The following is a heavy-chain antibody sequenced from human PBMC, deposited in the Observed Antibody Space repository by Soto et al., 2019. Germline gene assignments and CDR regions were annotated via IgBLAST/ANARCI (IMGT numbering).Heavy chain of an antibody. CDR2: IKQDGSEK. J-gene: IGHJ6*02. Sequence: PGGSLRLSCAASGFTFSSYWMSWVRQAPGKGLEWVANIKQDGSEKYYVDSVKGRFTASRDNSKNTLHLQMNSLRAEDTAVYYCARDRIPTGMDVWGQGTTVTVSS. CDR3: ARDRIPTGMDV. V-gene: IGHV3-7*01. CDR1: GFTFSSYW.